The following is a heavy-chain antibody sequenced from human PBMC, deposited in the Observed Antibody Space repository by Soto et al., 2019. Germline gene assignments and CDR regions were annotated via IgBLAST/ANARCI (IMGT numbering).Heavy chain of an antibody. V-gene: IGHV4-31*03. CDR1: GGSISSGGYY. J-gene: IGHJ4*02. Sequence: QVQLQESGPGLVKPSQTLSLTCTVSGGSISSGGYYWSWIRQHPGKGLEWIGYIYYSGSTYYNPSLKSRVTISVDTSKNQFSLKLSSVTAADTAVYYCAANGAVYVILTGLDYWGQGTLVTVSS. D-gene: IGHD3-9*01. CDR3: AANGAVYVILTGLDY. CDR2: IYYSGST.